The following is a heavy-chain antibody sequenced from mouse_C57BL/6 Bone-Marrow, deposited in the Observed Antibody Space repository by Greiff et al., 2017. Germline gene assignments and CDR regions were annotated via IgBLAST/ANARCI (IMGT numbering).Heavy chain of an antibody. CDR2: INPSSGYT. J-gene: IGHJ1*03. CDR3: TRFWYFDV. V-gene: IGHV1-4*01. Sequence: VQLQQSGAELARPGASVKMSCKASGYTFTSYTMHWVKQRPGQGLEWIGYINPSSGYTKYNQKFKDKATLTADKSSSTAYMQLSSLTSEDSAVYYCTRFWYFDVWGTGTTVTVSS. CDR1: GYTFTSYT.